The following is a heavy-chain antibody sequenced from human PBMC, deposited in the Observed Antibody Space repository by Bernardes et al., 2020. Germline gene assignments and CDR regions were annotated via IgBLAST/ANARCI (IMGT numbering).Heavy chain of an antibody. CDR1: GFTFSNFL. V-gene: IGHV3-23*01. Sequence: GGSLRLSCAASGFTFSNFLFSWFRQAPGKGLEWVSAISGSGGSTYYADSVKGRFTISRDNSKNTLYLQMNSLRAEDTAVYYCAKTTIFGVVIIRGYWGQGTLVTVSS. CDR2: ISGSGGST. CDR3: AKTTIFGVVIIRGY. J-gene: IGHJ4*02. D-gene: IGHD3-3*01.